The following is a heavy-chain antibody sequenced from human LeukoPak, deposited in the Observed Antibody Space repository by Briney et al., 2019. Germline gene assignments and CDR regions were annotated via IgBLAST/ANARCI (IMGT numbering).Heavy chain of an antibody. J-gene: IGHJ4*02. V-gene: IGHV4-39*07. CDR2: IYYSGST. Sequence: SETLSLTCTVSGGSISSSSYYWGWIRQPPGKGLEWIGSIYYSGSTYYNPSLKSRVTISVDTSKNQFSLKLSSVTAADTALYFCARGRGYEYYFDSWGQGTLVTVSS. CDR1: GGSISSSSYY. CDR3: ARGRGYEYYFDS. D-gene: IGHD5-12*01.